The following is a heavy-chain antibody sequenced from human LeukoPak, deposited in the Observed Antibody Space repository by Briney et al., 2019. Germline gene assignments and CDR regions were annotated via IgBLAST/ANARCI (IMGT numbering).Heavy chain of an antibody. CDR3: ATKQWLAPPPDS. CDR1: GFTFSKYW. J-gene: IGHJ4*02. Sequence: GGSLRLSCAASGFTFSKYWMLWVRQAPGKGLESVSRINTDGTVTTYADTVKGRFTGSRDNADNTMFLQMNSVRDEDTAVYYCATKQWLAPPPDSWGQGTPVTVSS. V-gene: IGHV3-74*01. D-gene: IGHD6-19*01. CDR2: INTDGTVT.